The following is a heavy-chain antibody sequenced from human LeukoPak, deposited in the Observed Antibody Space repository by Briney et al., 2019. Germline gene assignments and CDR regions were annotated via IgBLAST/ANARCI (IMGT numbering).Heavy chain of an antibody. J-gene: IGHJ4*02. CDR3: AKGYYYDSSGYLGY. D-gene: IGHD3-22*01. Sequence: GGSLRLSCAASGFTFSSYAMSWVRQAPGKGLEWVSAISGSGGSTYYADSVKGRFTISRDNSKNTLYLQMNSLRAEDTALYYCAKGYYYDSSGYLGYWGQGTLVTVSS. CDR1: GFTFSSYA. V-gene: IGHV3-23*01. CDR2: ISGSGGST.